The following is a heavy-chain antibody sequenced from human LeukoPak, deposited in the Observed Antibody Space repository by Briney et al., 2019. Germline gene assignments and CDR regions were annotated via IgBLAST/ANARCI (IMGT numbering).Heavy chain of an antibody. CDR1: GGSITPYY. V-gene: IGHV4-59*01. CDR3: TRDGGVAVTPLDFDF. CDR2: IYYSGGT. J-gene: IGHJ4*02. D-gene: IGHD6-19*01. Sequence: SETLSLTCTVSGGSITPYYWSWIRQPPGKGLEWIGYIYYSGGTDYNPSLKSRVTISVDTSKNQFSLKLSSVTAADTAVYYCTRDGGVAVTPLDFDFWGQGTLVIVSS.